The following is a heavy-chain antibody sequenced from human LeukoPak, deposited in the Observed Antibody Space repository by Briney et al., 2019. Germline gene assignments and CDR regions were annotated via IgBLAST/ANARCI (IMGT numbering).Heavy chain of an antibody. Sequence: GGSLRLSCAASGFTFSTYGMHWVRQASGKGLEWVAVISYDGSNKYYADSVKGRFTISRDNSKSTLYLQMNSLRAEDTAVYYCAKDLNWGSHYWGQGTLVTASS. V-gene: IGHV3-30*18. CDR1: GFTFSTYG. D-gene: IGHD7-27*01. J-gene: IGHJ4*02. CDR3: AKDLNWGSHY. CDR2: ISYDGSNK.